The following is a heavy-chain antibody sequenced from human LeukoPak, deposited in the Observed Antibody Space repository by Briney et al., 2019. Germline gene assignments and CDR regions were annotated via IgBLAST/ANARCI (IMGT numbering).Heavy chain of an antibody. CDR3: AYSSTYTRQLDY. V-gene: IGHV3-23*01. Sequence: PGGSLRLSCAASGFTFSNYGMNWVRQAPGKGLEWVSSISGTGGSTFHADSVKGRFTISRDNSKNTLFLQMDSLSAEDTAVYYCAYSSTYTRQLDYWGQGTLVTVSS. D-gene: IGHD6-13*01. CDR2: ISGTGGST. CDR1: GFTFSNYG. J-gene: IGHJ4*02.